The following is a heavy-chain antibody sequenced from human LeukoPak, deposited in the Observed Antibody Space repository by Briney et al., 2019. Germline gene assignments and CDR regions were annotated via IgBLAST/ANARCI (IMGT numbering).Heavy chain of an antibody. V-gene: IGHV1-58*02. CDR1: GFSFTGSV. D-gene: IGHD6-19*01. CDR3: ATHSSRWYDHDAFDI. CDR2: IVVGSGNT. J-gene: IGHJ3*02. Sequence: SVKVYCKASGFSFTGSVIQWVRQARGQRLEWIGWIVVGSGNTNYAQKFQERVTITRDRSTSTAYMELSSLRSEDTALYYCATHSSRWYDHDAFDIWGQGTMVTVSS.